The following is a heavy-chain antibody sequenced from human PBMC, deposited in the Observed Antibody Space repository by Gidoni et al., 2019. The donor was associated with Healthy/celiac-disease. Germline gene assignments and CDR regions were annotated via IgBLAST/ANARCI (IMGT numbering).Heavy chain of an antibody. D-gene: IGHD2-15*01. CDR3: ARDEGYCSGGSCYTKYYYYYYMDV. J-gene: IGHJ6*03. CDR1: GFTFSSYA. CDR2: ISYDGSNK. V-gene: IGHV3-30-3*01. Sequence: QVQLVESGGGVVQPGRSLRLSCAASGFTFSSYAMPWVRQAPGKGLEWVAVISYDGSNKYYADSVKGRFTISRDNSKNTLYLQMNSLRAEDTAVYYCARDEGYCSGGSCYTKYYYYYYMDVWGKGTTVTVSS.